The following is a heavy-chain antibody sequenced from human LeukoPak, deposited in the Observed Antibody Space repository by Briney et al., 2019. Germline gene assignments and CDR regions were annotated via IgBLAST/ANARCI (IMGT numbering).Heavy chain of an antibody. V-gene: IGHV3-9*01. J-gene: IGHJ4*02. CDR2: ISWNSGSI. Sequence: GGSLRLSCAASGFTFDDYAMHWVRQAPGKGLEWVSGISWNSGSIGYADSVKGRFTISRDNAKNSLYLQMNSLRAEDTALYYCVKVAAAGTFDYWGQGTLVTVSS. CDR3: VKVAAAGTFDY. CDR1: GFTFDDYA. D-gene: IGHD6-13*01.